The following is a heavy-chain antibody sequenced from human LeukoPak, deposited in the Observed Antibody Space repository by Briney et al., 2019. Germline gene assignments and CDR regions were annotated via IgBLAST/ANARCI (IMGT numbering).Heavy chain of an antibody. CDR2: IIPIFGTA. Sequence: GASVKVSCKASGGTFSSYAISWVRQAPGQGLEWMGGIIPIFGTANYAQKFQGRVTITADESTSTAYMELSSLKASDTAMYYCARTYGDYLHYWGQGTLVTVSS. CDR1: GGTFSSYA. D-gene: IGHD4-17*01. V-gene: IGHV1-69*13. CDR3: ARTYGDYLHY. J-gene: IGHJ4*02.